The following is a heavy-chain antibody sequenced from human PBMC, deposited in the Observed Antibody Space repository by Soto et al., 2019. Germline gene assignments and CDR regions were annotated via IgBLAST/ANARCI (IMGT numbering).Heavy chain of an antibody. J-gene: IGHJ4*02. Sequence: GESLKISCKGSGYSFTSYWIGWVRQMPGKGLEWMGIIYPGDSDTRYSPSFQGQVTISADKSISTAYLQWSSLKASDTAMYYCASSVSNYYGSGSYYNPYYWGQGTLVTVSS. CDR3: ASSVSNYYGSGSYYNPYY. D-gene: IGHD3-10*01. V-gene: IGHV5-51*01. CDR2: IYPGDSDT. CDR1: GYSFTSYW.